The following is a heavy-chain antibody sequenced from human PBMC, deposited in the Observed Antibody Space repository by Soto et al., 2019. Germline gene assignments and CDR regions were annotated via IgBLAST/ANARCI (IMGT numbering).Heavy chain of an antibody. J-gene: IGHJ6*02. CDR2: IIPIFDTA. CDR3: AGHSSGVPGYYYGMDV. D-gene: IGHD3-22*01. V-gene: IGHV1-69*12. Sequence: QVQLVQSGAEVKKPGSSVKVSCKASGGTFSSYAISWVRQAPGQGLEWMGGIIPIFDTADYAQKFQGRVTTTADESKNTADMELSSLISDDTAVYYCAGHSSGVPGYYYGMDVWGQGTTVTVSS. CDR1: GGTFSSYA.